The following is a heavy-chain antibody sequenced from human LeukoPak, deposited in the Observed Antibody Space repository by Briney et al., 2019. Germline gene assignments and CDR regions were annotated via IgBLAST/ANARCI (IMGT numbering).Heavy chain of an antibody. CDR3: ARDAPVTDY. CDR2: ISSSGSTI. Sequence: GGSLRLSCAASGFTFSSYEMNWVRQAPGKGLEWVSYISSSGSTIYHADSVKGRFTISRDNAKNSLYLQMNSLRAEDTAVYYCARDAPVTDYWGQGTLVTVSS. D-gene: IGHD4-17*01. J-gene: IGHJ4*02. V-gene: IGHV3-48*03. CDR1: GFTFSSYE.